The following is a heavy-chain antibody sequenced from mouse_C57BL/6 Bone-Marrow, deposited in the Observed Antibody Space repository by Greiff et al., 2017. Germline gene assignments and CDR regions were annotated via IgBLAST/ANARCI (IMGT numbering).Heavy chain of an antibody. V-gene: IGHV7-1*01. J-gene: IGHJ3*01. Sequence: EVKLMESGGGLVQSGRSLRLSCATSGFTFSDFYLEWVRQAPGKGLEWIAASRNKANDYTTEYSASVKGRFIVSRDTSQSILYLQMNALRAEDTDIYYCARDEGYYGSSWFAYWGQGTLVTVSA. CDR2: SRNKANDYTT. CDR3: ARDEGYYGSSWFAY. D-gene: IGHD1-1*01. CDR1: GFTFSDFY.